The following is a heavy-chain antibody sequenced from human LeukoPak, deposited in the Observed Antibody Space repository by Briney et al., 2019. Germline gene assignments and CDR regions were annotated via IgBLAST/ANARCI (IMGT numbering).Heavy chain of an antibody. CDR3: ARDIYGWQYYFDY. CDR1: GFTFSSYS. V-gene: IGHV3-21*01. D-gene: IGHD4-17*01. Sequence: GGSLRLSCAASGFTFSSYSMNWVRQAPGKGLEWVSSISSSSSHIYYADSVKGRFTISRDNAKNSLYLQMNSLRAEDTAVYYCARDIYGWQYYFDYWGQGTLVTVSS. CDR2: ISSSSSHI. J-gene: IGHJ4*02.